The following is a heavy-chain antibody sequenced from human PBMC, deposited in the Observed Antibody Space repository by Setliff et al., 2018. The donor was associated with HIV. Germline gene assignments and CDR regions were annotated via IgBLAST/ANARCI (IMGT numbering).Heavy chain of an antibody. CDR2: IKEDGGEK. V-gene: IGHV3-7*03. CDR3: ARGSRDDSVYRPVDY. Sequence: GGSLRLSCVASGFTFGPFWMHWVRQTPGKGLEWVANIKEDGGEKWYVGSVKGRFTISRDNVRNSLYLQMNSLRAEDSAVYYCARGSRDDSVYRPVDYWGRGTLVTVSS. D-gene: IGHD3-22*01. J-gene: IGHJ4*02. CDR1: GFTFGPFW.